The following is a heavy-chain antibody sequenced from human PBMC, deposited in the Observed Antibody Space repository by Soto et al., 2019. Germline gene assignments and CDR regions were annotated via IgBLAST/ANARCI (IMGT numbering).Heavy chain of an antibody. CDR1: GFTFTTYI. Sequence: GWSLRLSCAASGFTFTTYIMALVRQAPGKGLQWVSTITAGGETTYYADSAKGRFTISRDNSQNKVFLQMNSLRSEDTALYYCAKGSSSWYYFESWGQGIPVTVSS. V-gene: IGHV3-23*01. D-gene: IGHD6-13*01. CDR2: ITAGGETT. CDR3: AKGSSSWYYFES. J-gene: IGHJ4*02.